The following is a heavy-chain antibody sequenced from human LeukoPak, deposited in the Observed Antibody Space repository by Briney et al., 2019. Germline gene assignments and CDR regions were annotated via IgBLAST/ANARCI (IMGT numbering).Heavy chain of an antibody. Sequence: SETLSLTCTVSGGSISSYYWSWIRQPPGKGLEWIGYIYYRGSTNYNPSLKSRVTISVDTSKNQFSLKLSSVTAADTAVYYCARAGLYYDFWSGYYHDAFDIWGQGTMVTVSS. D-gene: IGHD3-3*01. J-gene: IGHJ3*02. CDR2: IYYRGST. V-gene: IGHV4-59*01. CDR3: ARAGLYYDFWSGYYHDAFDI. CDR1: GGSISSYY.